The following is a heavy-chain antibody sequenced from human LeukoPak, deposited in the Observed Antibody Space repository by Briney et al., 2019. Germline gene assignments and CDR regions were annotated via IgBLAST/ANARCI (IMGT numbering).Heavy chain of an antibody. CDR3: ARGVYSNYGFYYGMDV. V-gene: IGHV3-30*04. CDR1: GFTFSSYA. D-gene: IGHD4-11*01. J-gene: IGHJ6*02. Sequence: GGSLRLSCAASGFTFSSYAIHWVRQAPGKGLEWVAVISYDGSNKYYADSVKGRFTISRDNSKNTLYLQMNSLRAEDTAVYYCARGVYSNYGFYYGMDVWGQGTTVTVSS. CDR2: ISYDGSNK.